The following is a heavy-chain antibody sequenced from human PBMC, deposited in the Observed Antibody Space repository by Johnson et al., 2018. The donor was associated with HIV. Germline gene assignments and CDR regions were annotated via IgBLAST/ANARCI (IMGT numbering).Heavy chain of an antibody. J-gene: IGHJ3*02. CDR1: GLTFGDYF. CDR3: ARSVGYCSGGSCSPDAFDI. Sequence: QVQLVESGGGLVKPGGSLRLSCAASGLTFGDYFMSWIRQAPGKGLEWLSFISSRSSTIYYADSVKGRFTIPRDNSKNTLYLQMNSLRAEDTAVYYCARSVGYCSGGSCSPDAFDIWGQGTMVTVSS. V-gene: IGHV3-11*04. D-gene: IGHD2-15*01. CDR2: ISSRSSTI.